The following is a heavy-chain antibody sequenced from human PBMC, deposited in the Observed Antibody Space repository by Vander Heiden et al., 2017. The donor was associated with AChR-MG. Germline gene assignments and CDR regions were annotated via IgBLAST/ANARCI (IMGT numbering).Heavy chain of an antibody. J-gene: IGHJ4*02. CDR1: GGTFSSYA. Sequence: QVQLVQSGAEVKKPGSSVKVSCKASGGTFSSYALRGVRQAPGQGLEWMGGIIPIFGTANYAQKFQGRVTITADESTSTAYMELSSLRSEDTAVYYCAREGPGYCSSTSCYIGGFDYWGQGTLVTVSS. V-gene: IGHV1-69*01. CDR2: IIPIFGTA. D-gene: IGHD2-2*02. CDR3: AREGPGYCSSTSCYIGGFDY.